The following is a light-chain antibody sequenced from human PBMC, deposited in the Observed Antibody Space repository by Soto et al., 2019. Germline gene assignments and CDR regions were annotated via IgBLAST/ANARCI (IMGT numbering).Light chain of an antibody. Sequence: EVVMTQSPATLPVSLGARAPLSCRASQSVSSNVAWYQQKPGLAPRLLIHTSATRATGIPARFSGRGSGTFFTLTISGLQSEDFATYYCQQYDNWPPTTFGQGTRLEIK. V-gene: IGKV3-15*01. CDR2: TSA. CDR1: QSVSSN. CDR3: QQYDNWPPTT. J-gene: IGKJ5*01.